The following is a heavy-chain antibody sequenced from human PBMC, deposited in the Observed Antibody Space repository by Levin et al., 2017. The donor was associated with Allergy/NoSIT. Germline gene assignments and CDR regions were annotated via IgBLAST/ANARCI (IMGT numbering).Heavy chain of an antibody. CDR2: IYYSGST. CDR1: GGSISSSSHF. J-gene: IGHJ4*02. V-gene: IGHV4-39*01. CDR3: ARKSSSLYFSFH. D-gene: IGHD6-13*01. Sequence: SETLSLTCTVAGGSISSSSHFWGWIRQPPGKGLEWIGSIYYSGSTYYNPSLKSRVTISVDTSKNQFSLKLSSVTAADTAVYYCARKSSSLYFSFHWGQGTLVTVSS.